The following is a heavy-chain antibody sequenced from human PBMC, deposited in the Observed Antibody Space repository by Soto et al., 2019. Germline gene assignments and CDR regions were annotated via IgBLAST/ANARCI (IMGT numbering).Heavy chain of an antibody. Sequence: GSLRLSCAASGFTFSSYDMHWVRQATGKGLEWVSAIGTAGDTYYPGSVKGRFTISRENAKNSLYLQMNSLRAGDTAVYYCARGRRGRDPHFDYWGQGTLVTVSS. CDR3: ARGRRGRDPHFDY. CDR1: GFTFSSYD. CDR2: IGTAGDT. V-gene: IGHV3-13*01. D-gene: IGHD3-10*01. J-gene: IGHJ4*02.